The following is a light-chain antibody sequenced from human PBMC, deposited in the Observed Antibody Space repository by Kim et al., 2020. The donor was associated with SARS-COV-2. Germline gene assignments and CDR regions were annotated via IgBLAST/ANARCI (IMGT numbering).Light chain of an antibody. CDR3: AAWDDSLSGPV. Sequence: GQRVTISCSGSSSNIGSNYVYWYQQLPGTAPKLLIYRNNQRPSGVPDRFSGSKSGTSASLAIRGLRSEDEADYYCAAWDDSLSGPVFGGGTQLTVL. J-gene: IGLJ2*01. CDR1: SSNIGSNY. V-gene: IGLV1-47*01. CDR2: RNN.